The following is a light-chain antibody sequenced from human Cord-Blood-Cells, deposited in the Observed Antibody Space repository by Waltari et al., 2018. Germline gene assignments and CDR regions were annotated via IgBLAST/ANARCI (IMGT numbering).Light chain of an antibody. V-gene: IGKV1-33*01. CDR3: QQYDNLLT. Sequence: DIQMTQSPSSLSASVGDRVTITCQASQDISNYLNWYQQKPGKAPKLLIYDASNLETGVPSRFSRSGSGTDFTFTISSLQPEDIATYYCQQYDNLLTFGGGTKVESK. CDR1: QDISNY. J-gene: IGKJ4*01. CDR2: DAS.